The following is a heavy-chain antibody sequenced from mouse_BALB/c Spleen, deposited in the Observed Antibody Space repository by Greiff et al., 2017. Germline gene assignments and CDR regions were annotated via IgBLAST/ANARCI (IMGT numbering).Heavy chain of an antibody. CDR2: INPSTGYT. CDR3: AREDYRYAMDY. V-gene: IGHV1-7*01. D-gene: IGHD2-14*01. J-gene: IGHJ4*01. CDR1: GYTFTSYW. Sequence: VKLQESGAELAKPGASVKMSCKASGYTFTSYWMHWVKQRPGHGLEWIGYINPSTGYTEYNQKFKDKATLTADKSSSTAYMQLSSLTSEDSAVYYCAREDYRYAMDYWGQGTSVTVSS.